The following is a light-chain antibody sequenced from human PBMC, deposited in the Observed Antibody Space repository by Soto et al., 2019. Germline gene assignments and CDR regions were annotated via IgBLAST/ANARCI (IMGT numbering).Light chain of an antibody. V-gene: IGKV1-17*02. CDR3: HQRQSWPRT. CDR1: QGISNY. J-gene: IGKJ1*01. CDR2: KAS. Sequence: DIQMTQSPSSVSASVGDRVTITCRASQGISNYLAWYQQKPGKAPKLLIYKASSLESGVPSRFSASGSGTDFTLTISDVQPEDFALYYCHQRQSWPRTFGQGTKVDIK.